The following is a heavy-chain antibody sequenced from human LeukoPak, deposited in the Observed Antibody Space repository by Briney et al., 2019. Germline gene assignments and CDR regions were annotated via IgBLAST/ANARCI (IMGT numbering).Heavy chain of an antibody. CDR3: ACKWERRTDDAFDI. Sequence: ASVKVSCKASRYTFTDYYMHWVRQAPGQRLEWMGWINPNSGGTNYEQKFQGRVTMTRDTSISTAYMELSRLRSDDTAVYYCACKWERRTDDAFDIWGQGTMVTVCS. CDR1: RYTFTDYY. V-gene: IGHV1-2*02. D-gene: IGHD1-26*01. J-gene: IGHJ3*02. CDR2: INPNSGGT.